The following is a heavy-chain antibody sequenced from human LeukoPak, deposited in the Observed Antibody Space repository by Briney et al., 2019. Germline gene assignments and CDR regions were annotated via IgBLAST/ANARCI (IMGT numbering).Heavy chain of an antibody. CDR2: IYYSGST. V-gene: IGHV4-39*02. D-gene: IGHD6-19*01. CDR3: AREVAGTGYWFDP. CDR1: GGFISSSSYY. J-gene: IGHJ5*02. Sequence: SETLSLTCTVSGGFISSSSYYWGWIRQPPGKGLEWIGSIYYSGSTYYNPSLKSRVTISVDTSKNQFSLKLSSVTAADTAVYYCAREVAGTGYWFDPWGQGTLVTVSS.